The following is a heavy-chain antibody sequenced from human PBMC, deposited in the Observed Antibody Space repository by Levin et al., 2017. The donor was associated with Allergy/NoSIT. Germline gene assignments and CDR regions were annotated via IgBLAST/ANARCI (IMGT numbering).Heavy chain of an antibody. D-gene: IGHD6-19*01. J-gene: IGHJ6*02. CDR2: IHSTGNT. CDR1: GGSISSYY. Sequence: SETLSLTCIVSGGSISSYYWSWIRQPAGQGLEWIGRIHSTGNTNYNPSLKSRVAMSVDTSKNQFSLKLSSVTAADTAVYFCARDRVAGYYYYGMNVWGQGTTVTVSS. V-gene: IGHV4-4*07. CDR3: ARDRVAGYYYYGMNV.